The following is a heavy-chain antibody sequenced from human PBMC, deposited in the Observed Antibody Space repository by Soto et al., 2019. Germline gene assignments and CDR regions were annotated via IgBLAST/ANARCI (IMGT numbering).Heavy chain of an antibody. Sequence: SETLSLTCAVSGYSISSGYYWGWIRQPPGKGLEWIGSIYHSGSTHYNPSLKSRVTISVDTSKNQFSLKLSSVTAADTAVYYCASDGGPYYFDYWGQGTLVTVS. V-gene: IGHV4-38-2*01. CDR1: GYSISSGYY. J-gene: IGHJ4*02. CDR3: ASDGGPYYFDY. CDR2: IYHSGST.